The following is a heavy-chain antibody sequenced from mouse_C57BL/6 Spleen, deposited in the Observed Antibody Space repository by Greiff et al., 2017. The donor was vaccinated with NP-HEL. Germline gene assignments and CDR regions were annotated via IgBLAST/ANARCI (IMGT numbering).Heavy chain of an antibody. J-gene: IGHJ4*01. Sequence: VQLQQSGPELVKPGASVKISCKASGYAFSSSWMNWVKQRPGKGLEWIGRIYPGDGDTNYNGKFKGKATLTADKSSSTAYMQLSSLTSEDSAVYFCAREGTPLSYAMDYWGQGTSVTVSS. CDR3: AREGTPLSYAMDY. D-gene: IGHD2-14*01. CDR2: IYPGDGDT. V-gene: IGHV1-82*01. CDR1: GYAFSSSW.